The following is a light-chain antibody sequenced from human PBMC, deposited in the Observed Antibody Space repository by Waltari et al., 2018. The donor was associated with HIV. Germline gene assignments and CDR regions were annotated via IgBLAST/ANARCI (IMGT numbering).Light chain of an antibody. V-gene: IGKV1-39*01. Sequence: DIQMTQSPSSLSASVGDRVTITCRASQSIGRNLSWYQQKPGKIPELLIYSASSLQTGVPSRFSGSGSGTDFTLTISSLQPEDFATYYCLQSYSLFMWTFGQGTKVEVK. CDR2: SAS. J-gene: IGKJ1*01. CDR3: LQSYSLFMWT. CDR1: QSIGRN.